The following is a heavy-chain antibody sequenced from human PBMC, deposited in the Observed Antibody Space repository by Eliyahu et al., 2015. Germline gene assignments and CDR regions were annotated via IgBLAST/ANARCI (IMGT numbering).Heavy chain of an antibody. CDR3: ARHFSLYVLSQLVRGGWFDP. CDR1: GGSISSSSYF. D-gene: IGHD2-15*01. CDR2: IYYRGST. J-gene: IGHJ5*02. Sequence: QLQLQESGPGLVKPAETLSLNCSVSGGSISSSSYFWAWIRQPPGKGLEWIGSIYYRGSTYYNPALKSRVAVSVDTSKNLFFLNVTSVTAADTATYYCARHFSLYVLSQLVRGGWFDPWGQGTLVTVTS. V-gene: IGHV4-39*01.